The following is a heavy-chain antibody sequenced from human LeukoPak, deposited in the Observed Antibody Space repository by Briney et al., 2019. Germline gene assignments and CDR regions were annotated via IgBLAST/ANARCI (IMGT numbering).Heavy chain of an antibody. J-gene: IGHJ5*02. CDR3: ARDRGYYDFWSGEGNNWFEP. CDR2: IKQDGSEK. V-gene: IGHV3-7*01. CDR1: GFTFSSYW. D-gene: IGHD3-3*01. Sequence: GGSLRLSCAASGFTFSSYWMSWVRQAPGKGLEWVANIKQDGSEKYYVDSVKGRFTISRDNAKNSLYLQMNSLRAEDTAVYYCARDRGYYDFWSGEGNNWFEPWGQGTLVTVSS.